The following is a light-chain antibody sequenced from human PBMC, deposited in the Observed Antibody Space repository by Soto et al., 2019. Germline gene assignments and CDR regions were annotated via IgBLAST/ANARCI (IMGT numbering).Light chain of an antibody. J-gene: IGLJ1*01. CDR2: DNN. V-gene: IGLV1-51*01. CDR3: GTWDTSLTVYV. CDR1: SSNIGNNY. Sequence: QSVLTHPPSVSAAPGQKVTISCSGSSSNIGNNYVSWYQQLPGTAPKLLIYDNNQRPSGIPDRFSGSKSGASATLGITGLQTGDEADYYCGTWDTSLTVYVFGPGTKVTVL.